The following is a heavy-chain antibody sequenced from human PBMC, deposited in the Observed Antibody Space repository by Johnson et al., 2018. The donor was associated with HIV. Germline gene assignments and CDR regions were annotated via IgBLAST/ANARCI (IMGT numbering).Heavy chain of an antibody. CDR2: IYSGGNT. V-gene: IGHV3-53*01. CDR3: ARAPHDAFDV. J-gene: IGHJ3*01. CDR1: GLSVSYGY. Sequence: MQLVESGGGLIQPGGSLRLSCAASGLSVSYGYMTWVRQAPGKGLEWVSVIYSGGNTYYTDSVKGRFTISRDNSDNTMYLQMNSLRDEDTAVYYWARAPHDAFDVWGQGTMVTVSS.